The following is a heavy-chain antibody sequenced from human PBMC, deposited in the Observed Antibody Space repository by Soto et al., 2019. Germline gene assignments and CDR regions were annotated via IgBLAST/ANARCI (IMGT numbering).Heavy chain of an antibody. V-gene: IGHV4-39*01. CDR1: GGSISSSSYY. Sequence: SETLSLTCTVSGGSISSSSYYWGWIRQPPGKGLEWIGSIYYSGSTYYNPSLKSRVTISVDTSKNKFSLKLSSVTAADTAVYYCATPAPKPYYYYGMDVWGQGTTVTVSS. CDR2: IYYSGST. J-gene: IGHJ6*02. CDR3: ATPAPKPYYYYGMDV.